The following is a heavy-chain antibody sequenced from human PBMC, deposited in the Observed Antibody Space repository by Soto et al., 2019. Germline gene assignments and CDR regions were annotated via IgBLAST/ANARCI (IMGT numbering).Heavy chain of an antibody. J-gene: IGHJ4*02. CDR3: AKDPLVRPGYSYDH. D-gene: IGHD5-18*01. V-gene: IGHV3-23*01. CDR1: GFTFSSTA. Sequence: EVRLLESGGGLAQPGGSLRLSCGASGFTFSSTAMSWVRQVSGRGLEWVSSVSGSGGSTFYADSVKGRFAISRDNSKNTVFLEMNSLRADDTAVYFCAKDPLVRPGYSYDHWGPGTLVTVAS. CDR2: VSGSGGST.